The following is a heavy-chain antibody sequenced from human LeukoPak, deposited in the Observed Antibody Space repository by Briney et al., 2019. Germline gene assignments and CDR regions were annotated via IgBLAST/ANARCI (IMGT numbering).Heavy chain of an antibody. J-gene: IGHJ4*02. CDR3: ARDAVGYSGSSRNFDY. CDR2: INTSGGST. Sequence: ASVKVSCKASGYTFTSYYMHWVRQAPGQGLEWMGIINTSGGSTSYAQKFQGRVTMTRDTSTSTDYMELSSLRSEDTAVYYCARDAVGYSGSSRNFDYWGQGTLVTVSS. D-gene: IGHD1-26*01. CDR1: GYTFTSYY. V-gene: IGHV1-46*01.